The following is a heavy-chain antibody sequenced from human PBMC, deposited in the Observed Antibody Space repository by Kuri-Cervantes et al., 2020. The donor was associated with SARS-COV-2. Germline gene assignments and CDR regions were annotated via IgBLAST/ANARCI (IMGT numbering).Heavy chain of an antibody. D-gene: IGHD2-8*01. J-gene: IGHJ4*02. CDR2: IGGTSGTT. CDR3: AKAYEIVLLVGFDF. CDR1: GFTFSDYA. Sequence: GESLKISCAASGFTFSDYAMSWVRQAPGKGLEWVASIGGTSGTTYYADSVKGRFTISRDNNRNTPFLQMSTLGADDTAVYYCAKAYEIVLLVGFDFWGRGTLVTVSS. V-gene: IGHV3-23*01.